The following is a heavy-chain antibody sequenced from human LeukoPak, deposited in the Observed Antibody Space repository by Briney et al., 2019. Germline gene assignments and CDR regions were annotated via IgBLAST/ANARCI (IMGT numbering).Heavy chain of an antibody. CDR3: ARDRSGWGGGPGY. Sequence: GGSLRLSCPASGFTFDDYGMSWVRQAPGKGLEWVSGINWNGGSTGYADPVKGRFTISRVNAKNSLYLQMNSLRAEDTALYYCARDRSGWGGGPGYWGQGTLVTVSS. CDR2: INWNGGST. CDR1: GFTFDDYG. D-gene: IGHD6-19*01. V-gene: IGHV3-20*04. J-gene: IGHJ4*02.